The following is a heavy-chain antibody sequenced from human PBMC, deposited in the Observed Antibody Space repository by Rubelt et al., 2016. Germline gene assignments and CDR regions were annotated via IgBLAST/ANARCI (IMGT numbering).Heavy chain of an antibody. J-gene: IGHJ4*02. Sequence: EVQLLESGGDLVQPGGSLRLSCAASGFTFSSSAMSWVRQAPGKGLEWVSGTSSTGGSTSYADSVKGRFTISRDNSNNTRYLQMNSLIAGETAGSDLARDRNYYDSRGWSNVDYGGQGTLVTASS. CDR1: GFTFSSSA. V-gene: IGHV3-23*01. CDR2: TSSTGGST. CDR3: ARDRNYYDSRGWSNVDY. D-gene: IGHD3-22*01.